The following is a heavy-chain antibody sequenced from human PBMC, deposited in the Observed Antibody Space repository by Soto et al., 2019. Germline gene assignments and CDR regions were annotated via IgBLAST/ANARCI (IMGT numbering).Heavy chain of an antibody. CDR2: IYYSGST. CDR1: GGSINSSGYF. D-gene: IGHD6-19*01. Sequence: PSETLSLTCIVSGGSINSSGYFWVWFRQPPGKGLEWIGSIYYSGSTYYNPSLRSRVTISVDTSKNQFSLKLSSVTAADTAVFYCARHYSSGSRNWFDPWGQGTLVTVSS. CDR3: ARHYSSGSRNWFDP. V-gene: IGHV4-39*01. J-gene: IGHJ5*02.